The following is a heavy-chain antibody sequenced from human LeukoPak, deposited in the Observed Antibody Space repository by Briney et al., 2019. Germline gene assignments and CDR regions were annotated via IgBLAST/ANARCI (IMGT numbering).Heavy chain of an antibody. D-gene: IGHD3-10*01. J-gene: IGHJ6*02. CDR2: IYPGDSDT. V-gene: IGHV5-51*01. Sequence: GESLKISCKGSGYSFTSYWIGWVRQMPGKGLEWMGIIYPGDSDTRYSPSFQGQVTISADKSISTAYLQWSSLKASDTAMYYCARRGLSGYDYYGMDVWGQGTTVTVSS. CDR1: GYSFTSYW. CDR3: ARRGLSGYDYYGMDV.